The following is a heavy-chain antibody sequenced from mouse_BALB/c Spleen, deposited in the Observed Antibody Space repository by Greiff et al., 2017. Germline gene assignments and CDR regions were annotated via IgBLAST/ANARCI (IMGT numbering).Heavy chain of an antibody. CDR1: GFTFSSFG. Sequence: EVKLVESGGGLVQPGGSRKLSCAASGFTFSSFGMHWVRQAPEKGLEWVAYISSGSSTIYYADTVKGRFTISRDNPKNTLFLQMTSLRSEDTAMYYCARFGTGVVSGFAYWGQGTLVTVSA. J-gene: IGHJ3*01. V-gene: IGHV5-17*02. D-gene: IGHD1-1*01. CDR2: ISSGSSTI. CDR3: ARFGTGVVSGFAY.